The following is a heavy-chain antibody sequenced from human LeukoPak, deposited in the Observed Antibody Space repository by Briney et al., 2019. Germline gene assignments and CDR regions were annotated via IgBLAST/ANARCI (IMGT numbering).Heavy chain of an antibody. CDR1: GFTFSYYG. Sequence: QPGRSLRLSCAASGFTFSYYGFHWVRQAPDKGLEWVALIWYDGSNKYYADSVKGRFTISRDNSKNTLYLQMNSLRAEDTAVYYCARYGYGYGKPIDYWGQGTLVTVSS. J-gene: IGHJ4*02. CDR2: IWYDGSNK. D-gene: IGHD5-18*01. V-gene: IGHV3-33*01. CDR3: ARYGYGYGKPIDY.